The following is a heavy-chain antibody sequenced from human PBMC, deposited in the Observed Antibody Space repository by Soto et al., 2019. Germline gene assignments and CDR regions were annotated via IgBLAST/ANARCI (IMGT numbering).Heavy chain of an antibody. D-gene: IGHD1-1*01. CDR2: IYFGGST. Sequence: SETLSLTCTVSGGSISSSSYSWGWIRQPPGKGLEWIGSIYFGGSTYYNPSLKSRVTISVDTSKNQFSLKLTSVTAADTAVYYCARRTTGTTIWFDPWGQGTPVTVSS. CDR1: GGSISSSSYS. J-gene: IGHJ5*02. CDR3: ARRTTGTTIWFDP. V-gene: IGHV4-39*01.